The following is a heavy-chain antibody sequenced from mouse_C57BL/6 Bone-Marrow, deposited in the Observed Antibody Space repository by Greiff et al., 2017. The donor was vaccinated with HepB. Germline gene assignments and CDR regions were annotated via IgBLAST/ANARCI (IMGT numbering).Heavy chain of an antibody. CDR2: IHPNSGST. Sequence: QVQLQQSGAELVKPGASVKLSCKASGYTFTSYWMHWVKQRPGQGLEWIGMIHPNSGSTNYNEKFKSKATLTVDKSSSTAYMQLSSLTSEDSAVYYCARYHYYGSSYGYFDVWGTGTTVTVSS. V-gene: IGHV1-64*01. CDR3: ARYHYYGSSYGYFDV. CDR1: GYTFTSYW. D-gene: IGHD1-1*01. J-gene: IGHJ1*03.